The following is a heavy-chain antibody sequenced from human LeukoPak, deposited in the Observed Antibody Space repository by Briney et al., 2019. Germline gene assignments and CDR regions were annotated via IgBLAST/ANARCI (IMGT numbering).Heavy chain of an antibody. V-gene: IGHV4-59*01. CDR2: IYYSGST. CDR3: ARDYSSSPPSWFDP. J-gene: IGHJ5*02. CDR1: GGSISSYY. Sequence: SETLSLTCTVSGGSISSYYWSWIPQPPGKGLEWIGYIYYSGSTNYNPSLKSRVTISVDTSKNQFSLKLSSVTAADTAVYYCARDYSSSPPSWFDPWGQGTLVTVSS. D-gene: IGHD6-13*01.